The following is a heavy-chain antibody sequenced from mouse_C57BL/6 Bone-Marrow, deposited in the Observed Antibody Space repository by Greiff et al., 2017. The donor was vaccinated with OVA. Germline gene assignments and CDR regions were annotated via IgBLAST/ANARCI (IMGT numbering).Heavy chain of an antibody. CDR1: GFSLTSYG. CDR3: ARNSYYSNYGGGFAMDY. CDR2: IWRGGST. Sequence: QVQLKESGPGLVQPSQSLSISCTVSGFSLTSYGVHWVRQSPGKGLEWLGVIWRGGSTDYNAAFISRLSISKDNSKSQVFFKMNSLQADDTAIYYCARNSYYSNYGGGFAMDYWGQGTSVTVSS. V-gene: IGHV2-2*01. D-gene: IGHD2-5*01. J-gene: IGHJ4*01.